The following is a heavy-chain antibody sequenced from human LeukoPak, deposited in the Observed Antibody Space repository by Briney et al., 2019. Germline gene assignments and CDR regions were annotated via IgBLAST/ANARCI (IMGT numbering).Heavy chain of an antibody. CDR2: IYYSGST. Sequence: SETLSLTCTVSGGSTNNYYWSWIRQPPEKGLEWIGYIYYSGSTSYNPSLKSRVTISVDTSKNQFSLKLSSVTAADTAEYYCARDTYYSDMDVWGQGTTVTVSS. J-gene: IGHJ6*02. CDR3: ARDTYYSDMDV. V-gene: IGHV4-59*01. CDR1: GGSTNNYY.